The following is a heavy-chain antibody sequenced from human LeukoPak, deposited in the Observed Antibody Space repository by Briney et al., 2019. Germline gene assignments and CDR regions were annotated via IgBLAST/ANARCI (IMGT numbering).Heavy chain of an antibody. J-gene: IGHJ6*03. CDR3: ARDPARPEDYYYYYMDV. CDR1: GGSISSYY. D-gene: IGHD6-6*01. CDR2: IYTSGST. V-gene: IGHV4-4*07. Sequence: SETLSLTCTVSGGSISSYYWSWLRQPAGKGLEWIGRIYTSGSTNYNPSLKSRVTMSVDTSKNQFSLKLSSVTAADTTVYYCARDPARPEDYYYYYMDVWGKGTTVTVSS.